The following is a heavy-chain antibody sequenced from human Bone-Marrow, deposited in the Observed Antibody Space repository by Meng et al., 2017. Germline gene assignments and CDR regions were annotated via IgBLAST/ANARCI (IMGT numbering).Heavy chain of an antibody. V-gene: IGHV4-34*01. Sequence: QVLQQPWGAVLLKPSETLPLPSAVYGGSFSGYYWSWIRQPPGKGLEWIGEINHSGSTNYNPSLKSRVTISVDTSKNQFSLKLSSVTAADTAVYYCARAKRIYSGYGWWFDPWGQGTLVTVSS. CDR3: ARAKRIYSGYGWWFDP. D-gene: IGHD5-12*01. J-gene: IGHJ5*02. CDR2: INHSGST. CDR1: GGSFSGYY.